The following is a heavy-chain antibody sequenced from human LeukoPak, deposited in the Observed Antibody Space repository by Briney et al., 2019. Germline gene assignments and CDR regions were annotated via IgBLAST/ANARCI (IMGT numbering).Heavy chain of an antibody. CDR2: ISGSGGST. V-gene: IGHV3-23*01. CDR3: AKGRRVWGIVVVVAATLGYFDY. Sequence: PGGSLRLSCAASGFTFSSYAMSWVRQAPGKGLEWVSAISGSGGSTYYADSVKGRFTISRDNSKNTLYLQMNSLRAEDTAVYYCAKGRRVWGIVVVVAATLGYFDYWGQGTLVTVSS. D-gene: IGHD2-15*01. J-gene: IGHJ4*02. CDR1: GFTFSSYA.